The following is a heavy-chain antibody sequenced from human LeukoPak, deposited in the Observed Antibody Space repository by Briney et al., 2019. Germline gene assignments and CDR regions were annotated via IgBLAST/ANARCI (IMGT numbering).Heavy chain of an antibody. CDR1: GGSVSSGSYY. CDR2: IYYSGST. V-gene: IGHV4-61*01. D-gene: IGHD3-10*01. Sequence: PSETLSLTCTVSGGSVSSGSYYWSWIRQPPGKGLEWIGYIYYSGSTNYNPSLKSRVTISLDTSKNQFSLRLTSVTAADTAVYYCARGSPVGDFWGQGTLVTVSS. CDR3: ARGSPVGDF. J-gene: IGHJ4*02.